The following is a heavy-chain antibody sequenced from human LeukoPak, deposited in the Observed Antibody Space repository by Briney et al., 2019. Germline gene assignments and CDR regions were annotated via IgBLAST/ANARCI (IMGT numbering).Heavy chain of an antibody. CDR1: GFTFSSYW. J-gene: IGHJ5*01. Sequence: GGSLRLSCAASGFTFSSYWMNWVRQAPGKGLEWVANMNHDGSEKYQIDSVKGRFTISRDNAKNSLYLQMNSLRVEDTAIYYCVRYFYDSYTSSFRFDSWGQGTLVTVSP. D-gene: IGHD3-16*01. CDR2: MNHDGSEK. CDR3: VRYFYDSYTSSFRFDS. V-gene: IGHV3-7*03.